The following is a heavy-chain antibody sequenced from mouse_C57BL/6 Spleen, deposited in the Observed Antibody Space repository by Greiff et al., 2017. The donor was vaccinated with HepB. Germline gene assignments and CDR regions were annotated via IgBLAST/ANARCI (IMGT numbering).Heavy chain of an antibody. J-gene: IGHJ3*01. CDR1: GFSLTSYA. D-gene: IGHD2-3*01. V-gene: IGHV2-9-1*01. Sequence: VQGVESGPGLVAPSQSLSITCTVSGFSLTSYAISWVRQPPGKGLEWLGVIWTGGGTNYNSALKSRLSISKDNSKSQVFLKMNSLQTDDTARYYCARRKSEDGYFSFAYWGQGTLVTVSA. CDR2: IWTGGGT. CDR3: ARRKSEDGYFSFAY.